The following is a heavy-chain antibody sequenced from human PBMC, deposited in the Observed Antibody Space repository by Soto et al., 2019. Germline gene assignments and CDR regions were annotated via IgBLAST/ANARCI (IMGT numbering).Heavy chain of an antibody. CDR3: AREVVCIVGGDCYSNFDY. J-gene: IGHJ4*02. CDR2: IRYDGSNK. Sequence: QVQLVESGGGVVQPGRSLRLSCAASGFTFSSYGMHWVRQAPGKGLEWVAVIRYDGSNKYYADSVKGRFTISRDNSKTTLYLQMNSLRAEDTALYYCAREVVCIVGGDCYSNFDYWGQGALDTVFS. V-gene: IGHV3-33*01. CDR1: GFTFSSYG. D-gene: IGHD2-21*02.